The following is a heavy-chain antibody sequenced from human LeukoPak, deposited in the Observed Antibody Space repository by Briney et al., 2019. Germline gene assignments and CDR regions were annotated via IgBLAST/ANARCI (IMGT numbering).Heavy chain of an antibody. CDR2: MNPNSGDT. V-gene: IGHV1-8*03. D-gene: IGHD3-3*01. Sequence: ASVKVSCKASGYTFTSYHINWVRQATRQGLEWMGWMNPNSGDTGYAQKFQGRVTITRDTSISTAYMELSSLRSEDTAVYYCARGPREITIFGVVTFSDYWGQGTLVTVSS. CDR1: GYTFTSYH. J-gene: IGHJ4*02. CDR3: ARGPREITIFGVVTFSDY.